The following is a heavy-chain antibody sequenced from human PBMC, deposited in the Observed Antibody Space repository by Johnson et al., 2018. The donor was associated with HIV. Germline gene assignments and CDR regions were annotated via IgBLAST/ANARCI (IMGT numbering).Heavy chain of an antibody. V-gene: IGHV3-30*02. CDR3: AKVGERYLDSSRYGALDI. CDR1: GFTFSSYG. D-gene: IGHD3-22*01. Sequence: QVQLVESGGGLVQPGGSLRLSCAASGFTFSSYGMHWVRQAPGKGLEWVAFIRYDGSNKYYADSVKGRFTISRDNSKNTLYLQMNSLRAEDTAVYYCAKVGERYLDSSRYGALDIWGQGTMVTVSS. J-gene: IGHJ3*02. CDR2: IRYDGSNK.